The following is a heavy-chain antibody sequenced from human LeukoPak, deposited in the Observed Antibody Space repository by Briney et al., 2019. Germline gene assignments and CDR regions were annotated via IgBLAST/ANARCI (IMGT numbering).Heavy chain of an antibody. J-gene: IGHJ3*02. Sequence: PSETLSLTCAVYGGSFSAYSWTWIRQPPGKGLEGIGEINHSGGTNHNPSLKRRVSISRDSSKNQIFLKLRSVTAADTAVYYCSGPQAGAAFEIWSQGTMVTVSS. CDR3: SGPQAGAAFEI. V-gene: IGHV4-34*01. CDR2: INHSGGT. D-gene: IGHD6-13*01. CDR1: GGSFSAYS.